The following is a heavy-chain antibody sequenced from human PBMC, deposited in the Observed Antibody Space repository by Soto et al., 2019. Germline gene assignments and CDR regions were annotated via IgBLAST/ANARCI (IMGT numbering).Heavy chain of an antibody. D-gene: IGHD5-12*01. CDR2: ISGYSGNT. J-gene: IGHJ5*02. Sequence: QVQLVQSGAEVKKPGASVKVSCKAANYTFTSYVISWVRQAPGQGLEWMGWISGYSGNTNFAQSFQGRVTMTTDASTSTAYMELRSLRSDDTAVYYCARGRGYSGYDWGWFDPWGQGTLVTVSS. V-gene: IGHV1-18*01. CDR1: NYTFTSYV. CDR3: ARGRGYSGYDWGWFDP.